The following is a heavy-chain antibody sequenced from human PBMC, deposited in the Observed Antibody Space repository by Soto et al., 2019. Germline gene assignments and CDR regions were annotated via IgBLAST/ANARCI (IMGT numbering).Heavy chain of an antibody. CDR1: GFTFSSYG. D-gene: IGHD6-19*01. J-gene: IGHJ4*02. V-gene: IGHV3-33*01. CDR3: ARARLAVAGTYYFDY. Sequence: GGSLRLSCAASGFTFSSYGMHWVRQAPGKGLEWVAVIWYDGSNKYYADSVKGRFAISRDNSKNTLYLQMNSLRAEDTAVYYCARARLAVAGTYYFDYWGQGTLVTVSS. CDR2: IWYDGSNK.